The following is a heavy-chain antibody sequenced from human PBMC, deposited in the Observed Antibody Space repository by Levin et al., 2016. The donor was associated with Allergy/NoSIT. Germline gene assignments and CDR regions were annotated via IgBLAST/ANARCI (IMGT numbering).Heavy chain of an antibody. J-gene: IGHJ4*02. CDR3: AKDLFLSTVTTALGD. D-gene: IGHD4-17*01. CDR2: ISYDGSNK. CDR1: GFTFSSYA. V-gene: IGHV3-30-3*01. Sequence: GGSLRLSCAASGFTFSSYAMHWVRQAPGKGLEWVAVISYDGSNKYYADSVKGRFTISRDNSKNTLYLQMNSLRAEDTAVYYCAKDLFLSTVTTALGDWGQGTLVTVSS.